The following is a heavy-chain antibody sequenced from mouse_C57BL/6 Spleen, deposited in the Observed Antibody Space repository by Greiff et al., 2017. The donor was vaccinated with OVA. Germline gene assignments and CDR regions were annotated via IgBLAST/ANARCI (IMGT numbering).Heavy chain of an antibody. CDR1: GYTFTSYW. V-gene: IGHV1-69*01. CDR2: IDPSDSYT. CDR3: ASIYYGSSSYYFDY. Sequence: QVQLQQPGAELVMPGASVKLSCKASGYTFTSYWMHWVKQRPGQGLEWIGEIDPSDSYTSYNQKFKGKSTLTVDKSSSTAYMQLSSLTSEDSAVYYCASIYYGSSSYYFDYWGQGTTLTVSS. J-gene: IGHJ2*01. D-gene: IGHD1-1*01.